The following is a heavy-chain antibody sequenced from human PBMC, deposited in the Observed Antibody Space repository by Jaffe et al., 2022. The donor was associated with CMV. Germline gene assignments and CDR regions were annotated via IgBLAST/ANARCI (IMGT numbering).Heavy chain of an antibody. CDR2: ISAYNGNT. CDR1: GYTFTSYG. J-gene: IGHJ6*02. D-gene: IGHD6-13*01. Sequence: QVQLVQSGAEVKKPGASVKVSCKASGYTFTSYGISWVRQAPGQGLEWMGWISAYNGNTNYAQKLQGRVTMTTDTSTSTAYMELRSLRSDDTAVYYCARDAFLAAAGNGSYYYYGMDVWGQGTTVTVSS. V-gene: IGHV1-18*01. CDR3: ARDAFLAAAGNGSYYYYGMDV.